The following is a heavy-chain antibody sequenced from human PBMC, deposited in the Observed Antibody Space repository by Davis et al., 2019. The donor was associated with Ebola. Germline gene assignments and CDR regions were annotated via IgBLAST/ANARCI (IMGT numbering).Heavy chain of an antibody. CDR3: ARVATISANYGMDV. CDR1: GGTFTSYT. V-gene: IGHV1-69*02. CDR2: IIPILDIT. Sequence: AASVKVSCKASGGTFTSYTINWVRLAPGQGLEWMGRIIPILDITDYAQRFQGRLTTTADKSTSTAYMELSSLRPDDTAVYYCARVATISANYGMDVWGKGTTVTVSS. J-gene: IGHJ6*04. D-gene: IGHD5-12*01.